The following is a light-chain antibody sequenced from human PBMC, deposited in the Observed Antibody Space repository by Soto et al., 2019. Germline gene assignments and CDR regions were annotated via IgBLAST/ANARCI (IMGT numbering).Light chain of an antibody. CDR2: GAS. Sequence: EIVMTQSPVTLSVSPGERATLSCRASQSVGSHLAWYQQRPGQAPRLLIYGASYRATGIPPRFSGSGSGTDFTLTISSLQSEDFAVYYCQQYDNWPPFTFGPGTKVDNK. J-gene: IGKJ3*01. CDR1: QSVGSH. CDR3: QQYDNWPPFT. V-gene: IGKV3-15*01.